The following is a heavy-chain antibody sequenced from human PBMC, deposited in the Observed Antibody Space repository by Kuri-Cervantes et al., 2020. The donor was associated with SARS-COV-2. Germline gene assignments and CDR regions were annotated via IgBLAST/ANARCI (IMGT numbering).Heavy chain of an antibody. CDR1: GYSISSGYY. CDR3: ARHRYGLAPFDY. J-gene: IGHJ4*02. V-gene: IGHV4-38-2*02. Sequence: SETLSLTCTVSGYSISSGYYWGWIRQPPGKGLEWIGEINHSGSTNYNPSLKSRVTISVDTSKNQFSLKLSSVTAADTAVYYCARHRYGLAPFDYWGQGTLVTVSS. CDR2: INHSGST. D-gene: IGHD1-1*01.